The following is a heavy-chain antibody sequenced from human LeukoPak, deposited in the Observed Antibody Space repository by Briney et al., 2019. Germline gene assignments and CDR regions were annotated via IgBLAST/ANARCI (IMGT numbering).Heavy chain of an antibody. CDR3: AREQGTPYDTSSSWYYFDY. D-gene: IGHD6-13*01. V-gene: IGHV3-30*02. CDR1: GFTFSSYG. J-gene: IGHJ4*02. CDR2: IRYDGSNK. Sequence: GGSLRLSCAASGFTFSSYGMHWVRQAPGKGLEWVTFIRYDGSNKYYADSVKGRFTISRDNAKNTLYLQMNSLRAEDTALYYCAREQGTPYDTSSSWYYFDYWGQGTLVAVSS.